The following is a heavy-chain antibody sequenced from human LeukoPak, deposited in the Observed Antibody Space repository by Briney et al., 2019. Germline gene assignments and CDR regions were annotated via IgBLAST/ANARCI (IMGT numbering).Heavy chain of an antibody. CDR3: ARVTPRVIAAAPYFDY. D-gene: IGHD6-13*01. CDR1: GFTFSSYI. J-gene: IGHJ4*02. Sequence: GGSLRLSCEASGFTFSSYIMTWVRQAPGKGLEWVANIKQDGSEKYYVDSVKGRFTISRDNAKNSLYLQMNSLRAEDTAVYYCARVTPRVIAAAPYFDYWGQGTLVTVSS. CDR2: IKQDGSEK. V-gene: IGHV3-7*01.